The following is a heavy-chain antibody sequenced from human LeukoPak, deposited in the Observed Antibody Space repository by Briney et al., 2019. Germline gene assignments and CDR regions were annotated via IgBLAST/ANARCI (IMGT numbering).Heavy chain of an antibody. D-gene: IGHD3-3*01. V-gene: IGHV4-38-2*02. J-gene: IGHJ5*02. Sequence: SETLSLTCTVSGYSISSGYYWGWIRQPPGKGLGWIGSIYHSGSTYYNPSLKSRVTISVDTSKNQFSLKLSSVTAADTAVYYCAREGAFGVVNNWFDPWGQGTLVTVSS. CDR2: IYHSGST. CDR1: GYSISSGYY. CDR3: AREGAFGVVNNWFDP.